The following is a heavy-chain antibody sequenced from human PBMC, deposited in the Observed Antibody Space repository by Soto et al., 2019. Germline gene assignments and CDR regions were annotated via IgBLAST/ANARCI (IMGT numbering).Heavy chain of an antibody. Sequence: ASVKVSCKASGYTFTSYYMHWVRQAPGQGLEWMGIINPSGGSTSYAQKFQGRVTMTRDTSTSTVYMELSSLRSEDTAVYYCARAGPEPGIAVAGKEAGYYYYGMDVWGQGTTVTVSS. CDR1: GYTFTSYY. J-gene: IGHJ6*02. CDR2: INPSGGST. D-gene: IGHD6-19*01. CDR3: ARAGPEPGIAVAGKEAGYYYYGMDV. V-gene: IGHV1-46*01.